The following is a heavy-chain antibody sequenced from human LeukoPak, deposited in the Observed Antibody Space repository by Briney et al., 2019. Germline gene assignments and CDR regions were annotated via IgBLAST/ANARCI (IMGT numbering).Heavy chain of an antibody. CDR1: GFTVSNNY. J-gene: IGHJ6*02. CDR2: SYSGET. Sequence: PGGSLRLSCAASGFTVSNNYMSWVRQAPGRLEWLSVSYSGETQYADSVKGRFTISRDDSKNTVYLQMNSLRDEDTATYYCVRDRFSWGQGTTVTVSS. CDR3: VRDRFS. V-gene: IGHV3-66*01. D-gene: IGHD3-3*01.